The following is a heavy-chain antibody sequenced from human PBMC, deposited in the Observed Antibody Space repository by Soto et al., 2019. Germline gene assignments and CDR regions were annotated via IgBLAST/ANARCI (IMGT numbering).Heavy chain of an antibody. CDR2: INAGNGNT. CDR1: GYTFTSYA. V-gene: IGHV1-3*01. CDR3: ARESRYCSGGSCYFLPGIEY. D-gene: IGHD2-15*01. Sequence: GASVKVSCKASGYTFTSYAMHWVRQAPGQRLEWMGWINAGNGNTKYSQKFQGRVTITADESTSTAYMELSSLRSEDTAVYYCARESRYCSGGSCYFLPGIEYWGPGTLVTVSS. J-gene: IGHJ4*02.